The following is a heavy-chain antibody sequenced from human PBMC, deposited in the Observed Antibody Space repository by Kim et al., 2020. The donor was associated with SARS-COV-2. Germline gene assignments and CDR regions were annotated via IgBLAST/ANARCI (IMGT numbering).Heavy chain of an antibody. CDR3: AKDYEGVTN. Sequence: GGSLRLSCVASGLTVSDNYLSWVRQAPGKWLEWVSVIYSGGTTYYADSVRGRFSISRDNSKNTLYLQMNSLRVEDTAVYYCAKDYEGVTNWGQGALVTVSS. J-gene: IGHJ4*02. V-gene: IGHV3-66*02. D-gene: IGHD3-10*01. CDR2: IYSGGTT. CDR1: GLTVSDNY.